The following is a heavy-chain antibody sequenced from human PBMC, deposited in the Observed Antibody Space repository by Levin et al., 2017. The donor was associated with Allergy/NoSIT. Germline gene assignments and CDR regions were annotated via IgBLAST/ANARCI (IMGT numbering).Heavy chain of an antibody. J-gene: IGHJ4*02. CDR1: GFTFSSYA. CDR3: AKWGYIVVVVAATPGGLDY. V-gene: IGHV3-23*01. Sequence: AGGSLRLSCAASGFTFSSYAMSWVRQAPGKGLEWVSAISGSGGSTYYADSVKGRFTISRDNSKNTLYLQMNSLRAEDTAVYYCAKWGYIVVVVAATPGGLDYWGQGTLVTVSS. CDR2: ISGSGGST. D-gene: IGHD2-15*01.